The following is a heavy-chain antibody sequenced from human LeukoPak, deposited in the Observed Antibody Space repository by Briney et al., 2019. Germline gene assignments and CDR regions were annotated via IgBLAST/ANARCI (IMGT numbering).Heavy chain of an antibody. CDR1: GGSVSSGSYY. CDR2: INHSGST. Sequence: SETLSLACTVSGGSVSSGSYYWSWIRQPPGKGLEWIGEINHSGSTNYNPSLKSRVTISVDTSKNQFSLKLSSVTAADTAVYYCARDPPVAGTSWGQGTLVTVSS. J-gene: IGHJ4*02. CDR3: ARDPPVAGTS. V-gene: IGHV4-39*07. D-gene: IGHD6-19*01.